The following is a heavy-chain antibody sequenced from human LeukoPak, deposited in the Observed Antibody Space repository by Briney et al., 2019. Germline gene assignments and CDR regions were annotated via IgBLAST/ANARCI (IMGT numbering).Heavy chain of an antibody. CDR3: TRGSSGRRDN. D-gene: IGHD6-19*01. CDR2: MNPNSGNT. J-gene: IGHJ4*02. CDR1: GYTFTSCD. V-gene: IGHV1-8*01. Sequence: VASVKVSCKASGYTFTSCDINWVRQATGQGLEWMGWMNPNSGNTGYGQSFQGRITMTRDISIGTAYMELSNLTSEDTAIYYCTRGSSGRRDNWGQGTLVTVS.